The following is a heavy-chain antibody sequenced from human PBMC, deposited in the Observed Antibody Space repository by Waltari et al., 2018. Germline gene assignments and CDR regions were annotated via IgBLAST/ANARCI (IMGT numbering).Heavy chain of an antibody. CDR3: ARVGATRYYFDY. CDR1: GGSISRSSSY. J-gene: IGHJ4*02. CDR2: IYYSGST. V-gene: IGHV4-39*07. D-gene: IGHD1-26*01. Sequence: HLQLQEAGPGLVKPSETLSLTCTVSGGSISRSSSYWGWIRQPPGKGLEWIGSIYYSGSTYYNPSLKSRVTISVDTSKNQFSLKLSSVTAADTAVYYCARVGATRYYFDYWGQGTLVTVSS.